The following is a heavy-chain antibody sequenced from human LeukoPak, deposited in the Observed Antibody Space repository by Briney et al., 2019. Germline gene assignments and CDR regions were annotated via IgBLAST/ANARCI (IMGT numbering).Heavy chain of an antibody. V-gene: IGHV4-59*01. J-gene: IGHJ4*02. Sequence: PSETLSLTCTVSGGSISIYYWSWIRQPPGKGLEWIGYIYYSGSTNYNPSLKSRVAISVNTSKNQFSLKLSSVTAADTAVYYCARMGYDFWSGYYTDWTFDYWGQGTLVTVSS. CDR1: GGSISIYY. D-gene: IGHD3-3*01. CDR2: IYYSGST. CDR3: ARMGYDFWSGYYTDWTFDY.